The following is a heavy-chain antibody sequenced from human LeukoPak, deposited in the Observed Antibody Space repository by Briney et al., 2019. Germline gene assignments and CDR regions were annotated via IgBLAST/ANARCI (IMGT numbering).Heavy chain of an antibody. CDR3: TRYSYYFDY. Sequence: SETLSLTCTVSGGSISSSSYYWGWIRQPPGQGLEWIGSIYYSGSTYYNPSLKSRVTISVDTSKNQFSLKLSSVTAADTAVYYCTRYSYYFDYWGQGTLVTVSS. V-gene: IGHV4-39*01. D-gene: IGHD2-15*01. CDR2: IYYSGST. J-gene: IGHJ4*02. CDR1: GGSISSSSYY.